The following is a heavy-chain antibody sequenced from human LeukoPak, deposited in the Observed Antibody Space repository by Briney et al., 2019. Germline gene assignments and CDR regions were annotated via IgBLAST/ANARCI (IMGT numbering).Heavy chain of an antibody. J-gene: IGHJ4*02. D-gene: IGHD2-2*01. CDR1: GFTFSSYG. Sequence: PARSLRLSCAASGFTFSSYGMHWIRQAPGKGLEWVAVIWYDGSNKYYAYSVKDRFTISRDNSKNTLYLQMNSLRAEDTAVYYCAKEGDIVVLPAAIVGYFDYWGQGTLVTVSS. CDR2: IWYDGSNK. CDR3: AKEGDIVVLPAAIVGYFDY. V-gene: IGHV3-33*06.